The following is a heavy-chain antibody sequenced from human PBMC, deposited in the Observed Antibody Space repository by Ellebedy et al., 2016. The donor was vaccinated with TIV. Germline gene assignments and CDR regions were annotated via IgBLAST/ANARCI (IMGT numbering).Heavy chain of an antibody. CDR3: ASDQTAYDFLSGYHLYYYYYGMDV. V-gene: IGHV3-11*01. CDR1: GFTFSDYY. J-gene: IGHJ6*02. CDR2: ISSSGSTI. D-gene: IGHD3-3*01. Sequence: GGSLRLSXADSGFTFSDYYMSWIRQAPGKGLEWVSYISSSGSTIYYADSVKGRFTISRDNAKNSLYLQMHSLRAEDPAVYYCASDQTAYDFLSGYHLYYYYYGMDVWGQGTTVTVSS.